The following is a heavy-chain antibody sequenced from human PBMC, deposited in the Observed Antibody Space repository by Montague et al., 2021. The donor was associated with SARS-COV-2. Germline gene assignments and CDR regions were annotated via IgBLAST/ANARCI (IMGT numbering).Heavy chain of an antibody. V-gene: IGHV4-61*02. CDR2: MFTSGST. D-gene: IGHD1-26*01. Sequence: SQTLSLTCNVSGASISNPTYSWGWIRQPAGKELEWIGRMFTSGSTTYNPSLKSRVTISVDTSKNQFSLRLNSVTAADTAVYYCVREGGSMTFDYWGQGILVTVSS. J-gene: IGHJ4*02. CDR1: GASISNPTYS. CDR3: VREGGSMTFDY.